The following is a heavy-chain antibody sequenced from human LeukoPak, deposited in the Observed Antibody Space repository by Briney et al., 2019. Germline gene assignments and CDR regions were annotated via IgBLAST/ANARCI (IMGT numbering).Heavy chain of an antibody. CDR1: GASTRSSTYY. D-gene: IGHD1-26*01. CDR3: ARDTDSGSYLGFFDY. V-gene: IGHV4-39*07. J-gene: IGHJ4*02. CDR2: IYYSGST. Sequence: SETLSLTCSVSGASTRSSTYYWGWIRQPPGKGLEWIGSIYYSGSTNYNPSLKSRVTISVDTSKNQFSLKLSSVTAADTAVYYCARDTDSGSYLGFFDYWGQGTLVTVSS.